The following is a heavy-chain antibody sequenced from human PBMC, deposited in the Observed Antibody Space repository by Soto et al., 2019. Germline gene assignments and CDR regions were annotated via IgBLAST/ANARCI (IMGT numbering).Heavy chain of an antibody. V-gene: IGHV4-39*01. Sequence: PSETLSLTCTVSGGSISSSSYYWGWIRQPPGKGLEWIGSIYYGGSTYYNPSLKSRVTISVDTSKNQFSLKLSSVTAADTAVYYCARREAGTFYQVFDYWGQGTLVTVSS. D-gene: IGHD6-19*01. CDR1: GGSISSSSYY. CDR3: ARREAGTFYQVFDY. CDR2: IYYGGST. J-gene: IGHJ4*02.